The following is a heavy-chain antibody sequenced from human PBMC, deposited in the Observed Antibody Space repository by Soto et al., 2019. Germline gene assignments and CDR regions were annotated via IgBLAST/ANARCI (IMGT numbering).Heavy chain of an antibody. CDR1: GYTFTGHY. D-gene: IGHD1-26*01. J-gene: IGHJ4*02. CDR2: IGPESGAT. Sequence: QVQLVQSGAEVKKPGASVKVSCKASGYTFTGHYIHWVRQAPEQGPEWMGEIGPESGATRDAQKFQGRVTMTRDMSITTVYMELNNLSPDDTAVYYCGRGRSGQIVVFYWGQGTPVTVSS. V-gene: IGHV1-2*02. CDR3: GRGRSGQIVVFY.